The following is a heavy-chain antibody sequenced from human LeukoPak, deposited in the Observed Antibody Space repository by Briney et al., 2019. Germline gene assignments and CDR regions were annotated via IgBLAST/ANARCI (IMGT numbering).Heavy chain of an antibody. V-gene: IGHV4-4*07. CDR2: MYASGST. D-gene: IGHD2-2*01. Sequence: PSETLSLTCSVSGGSISSYRCSWIRQPAGKGLEWIGRMYASGSTNFNPSLKSRVTMSVDTSKNQFSLNLGSVTAADTAVYYCARDMGVSQRYWYFDLWGPGTLVTVSS. CDR1: GGSISSYR. J-gene: IGHJ2*01. CDR3: ARDMGVSQRYWYFDL.